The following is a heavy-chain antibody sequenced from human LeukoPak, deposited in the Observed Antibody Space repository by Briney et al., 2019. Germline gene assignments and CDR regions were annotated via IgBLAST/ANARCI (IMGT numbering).Heavy chain of an antibody. J-gene: IGHJ4*02. V-gene: IGHV4-30-4*01. CDR1: GGSLSSGDSY. D-gene: IGHD3-22*01. CDR3: ARSQVTGYDSSGYSFDY. CDR2: IYYSGST. Sequence: SQTLSLTCTVSGGSLSSGDSYWSWIRHPPGKGLEWIGYIYYSGSTYYNPSLKSRVTISVDTSKNQFSLKLSSVTAADTAVYYCARSQVTGYDSSGYSFDYWGQGTLVTVSS.